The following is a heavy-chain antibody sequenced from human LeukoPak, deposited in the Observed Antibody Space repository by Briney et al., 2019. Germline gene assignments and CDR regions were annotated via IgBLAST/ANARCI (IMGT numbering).Heavy chain of an antibody. CDR2: IYYSGST. CDR1: GGSISSNSYY. CDR3: ARGPYSYDSSGAFDI. Sequence: KPSETLSLTCAVSGGSISSNSYYWGWIRQPPGKGLEWIGSIYYSGSTYYNPSLKSRVTISVDTSKNQFSLKLSSVTAADTAVYFCARGPYSYDSSGAFDIWGQGTMVTVSS. D-gene: IGHD3-22*01. J-gene: IGHJ3*02. V-gene: IGHV4-39*01.